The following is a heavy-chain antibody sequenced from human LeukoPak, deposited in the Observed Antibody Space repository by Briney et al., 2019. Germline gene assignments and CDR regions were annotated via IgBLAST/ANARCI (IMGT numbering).Heavy chain of an antibody. CDR2: IYSGGST. CDR1: GFTVSNNY. J-gene: IGHJ4*02. D-gene: IGHD6-19*01. CDR3: ARGLKYSSGWFYFDY. V-gene: IGHV3-53*01. Sequence: GGSLRPSCAASGFTVSNNYMSWVRQAPGKGLEWVSVIYSGGSTYYADSVKGRFTISRDNSKNTVYLQMNSLRAEDTAVYYCARGLKYSSGWFYFDYWGQGTLVTVSS.